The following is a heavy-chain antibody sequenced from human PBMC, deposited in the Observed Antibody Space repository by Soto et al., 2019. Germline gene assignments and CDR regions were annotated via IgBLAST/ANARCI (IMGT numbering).Heavy chain of an antibody. CDR3: AIYSGV. D-gene: IGHD2-15*01. J-gene: IGHJ6*01. CDR1: GLTFSSNW. CDR2: INGDGSTT. V-gene: IGHV3-74*01. Sequence: EVQLVESGGDLFQPGWSLRLSCAASGLTFSSNWMHWVRQAPGKGLVWVSHINGDGSTTRYADSVKGRFTISRDNAKNTLYRKMNSLRAEDTAVYYCAIYSGVWGQGTTVIVSS.